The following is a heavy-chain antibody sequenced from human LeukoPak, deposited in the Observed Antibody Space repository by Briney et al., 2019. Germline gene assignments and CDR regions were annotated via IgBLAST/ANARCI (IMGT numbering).Heavy chain of an antibody. Sequence: PSETLSLTCTVSGGSISSYYWSWIRQPAGKGLEWIGRIYISGSTNYNPSLKSRVTMSVDTSKNQFSLKLSSVTAADTAVYYCARPGTGYTSSWYQPFDYWGQGTLVTVSS. CDR2: IYISGST. J-gene: IGHJ4*02. CDR1: GGSISSYY. D-gene: IGHD6-13*01. CDR3: ARPGTGYTSSWYQPFDY. V-gene: IGHV4-4*07.